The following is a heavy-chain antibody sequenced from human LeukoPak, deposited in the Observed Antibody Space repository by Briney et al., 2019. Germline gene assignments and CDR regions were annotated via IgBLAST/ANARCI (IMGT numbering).Heavy chain of an antibody. D-gene: IGHD3-9*01. CDR2: ISAYNGNT. Sequence: VASVKVSCKASGYTFTSYGISWVRQAPGQGLEWMGWISAYNGNTNYAQKLQGRVTMTTDTSTSTAYMELRSLRSDDTAVYYCARDVPQLRYFDWPWFDPWGQGTLVTVSS. J-gene: IGHJ5*02. CDR3: ARDVPQLRYFDWPWFDP. CDR1: GYTFTSYG. V-gene: IGHV1-18*01.